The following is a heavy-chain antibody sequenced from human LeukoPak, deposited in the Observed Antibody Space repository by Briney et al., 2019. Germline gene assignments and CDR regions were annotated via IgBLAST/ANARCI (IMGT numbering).Heavy chain of an antibody. CDR1: GYTFTSYA. V-gene: IGHV1-3*01. CDR3: ARSVSGSSWYATSDY. J-gene: IGHJ4*02. D-gene: IGHD6-13*01. Sequence: GASVKVSCKASGYTFTSYAMHWVRQAPGQRLEWMGWINAGNGNTKYSQKFQGRVTITRDTSASTAYMELSSLRSEDTAVYYCARSVSGSSWYATSDYWGQGSLVTVSS. CDR2: INAGNGNT.